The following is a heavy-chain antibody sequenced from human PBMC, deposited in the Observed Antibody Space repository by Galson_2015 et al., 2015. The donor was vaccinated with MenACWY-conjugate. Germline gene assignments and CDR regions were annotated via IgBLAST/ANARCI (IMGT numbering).Heavy chain of an antibody. CDR3: AREADFGVVIITAFDI. Sequence: SLRLSCAASGFTFSSYGMHWVRQAPGKGLEWVAVIWYDGSNKYYADSVKGRFTISRDNSKNTLYLQMNSLRAGDTAVYYCAREADFGVVIITAFDIWGQGTMVTVSS. D-gene: IGHD3-3*01. CDR2: IWYDGSNK. CDR1: GFTFSSYG. J-gene: IGHJ3*02. V-gene: IGHV3-33*01.